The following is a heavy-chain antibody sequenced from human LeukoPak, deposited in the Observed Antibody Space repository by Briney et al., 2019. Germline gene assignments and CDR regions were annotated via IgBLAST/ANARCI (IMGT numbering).Heavy chain of an antibody. CDR1: GFTFSSYS. V-gene: IGHV3-21*01. CDR3: ARDKKDIVATFPFDP. J-gene: IGHJ5*02. Sequence: GGSLRLSCAASGFTFSSYSMNWVRQAPGKGLEWVSSISSSSSYIYYADSVKGRFTISRDNAKNSLYLQMNSLRAEDTAVYYCARDKKDIVATFPFDPWGQGTLVTVSS. CDR2: ISSSSSYI. D-gene: IGHD5-12*01.